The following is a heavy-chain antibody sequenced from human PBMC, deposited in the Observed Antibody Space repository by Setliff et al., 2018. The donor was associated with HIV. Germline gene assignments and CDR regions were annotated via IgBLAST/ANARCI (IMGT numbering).Heavy chain of an antibody. CDR2: IGYYGSKE. J-gene: IGHJ3*02. CDR1: GFIFSDYA. Sequence: LRLSCAASGFIFSDYAIHWVRQAPGKGLEWVAVIGYYGSKEYYADSVKGRFTVSRDNSKAYLQMNSLRGEDTAVYYCARDPRFDAFDIWGQGTMVTVSS. V-gene: IGHV3-30-3*01. CDR3: ARDPRFDAFDI.